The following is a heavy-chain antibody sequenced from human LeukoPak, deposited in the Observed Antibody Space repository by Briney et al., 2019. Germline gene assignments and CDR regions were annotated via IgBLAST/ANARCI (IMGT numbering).Heavy chain of an antibody. CDR2: TYYRVKRYN. V-gene: IGHV6-1*01. CDR3: ARDLEQEEPSYYSYGMDV. D-gene: IGHD1-14*01. J-gene: IGHJ6*02. CDR1: GESVSSNSAA. Sequence: SQTLSLTCAISGESVSSNSAACNLIRPSPSRGLEWLGRTYYRVKRYNDYAVSVKSRITINPDTSKNQFSLQLNSVTPEDTAVYYCARDLEQEEPSYYSYGMDVWGQGTTVTVSS.